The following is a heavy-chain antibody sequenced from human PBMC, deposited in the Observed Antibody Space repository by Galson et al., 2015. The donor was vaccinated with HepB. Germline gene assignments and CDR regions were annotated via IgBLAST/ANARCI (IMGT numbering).Heavy chain of an antibody. Sequence: LSLTCDVSNGSISRGGYSWSWIRQPPGKGLEWIGYIYQSGSTYYNPSLKSRVTISVDRSKSQFSLNLSSVTAADTAVYYCARGVRGFLEWLLDFWGQGTLVTVSS. V-gene: IGHV4-30-2*01. CDR1: NGSISRGGYS. CDR3: ARGVRGFLEWLLDF. D-gene: IGHD3-3*01. J-gene: IGHJ4*02. CDR2: IYQSGST.